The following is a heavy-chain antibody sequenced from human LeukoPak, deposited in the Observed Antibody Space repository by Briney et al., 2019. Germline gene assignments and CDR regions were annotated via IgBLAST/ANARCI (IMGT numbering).Heavy chain of an antibody. CDR1: GFTFSSYG. CDR3: AIIPRAAAGPSARSPFHY. V-gene: IGHV3-33*01. D-gene: IGHD6-13*01. J-gene: IGHJ4*02. CDR2: IWYDGSNK. Sequence: GGSLRLSCAASGFTFSSYGMHWVRQAPGKGLEWVAIIWYDGSNKYYADSVKGRFTISRDNSKNSLYLQMNSLRAEDTAVYYCAIIPRAAAGPSARSPFHYWGQGTLVTVSS.